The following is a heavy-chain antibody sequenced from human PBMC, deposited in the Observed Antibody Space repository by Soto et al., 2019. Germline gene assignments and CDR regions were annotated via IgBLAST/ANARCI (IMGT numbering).Heavy chain of an antibody. V-gene: IGHV1-69*01. CDR3: AREGGGSYSPPKD. J-gene: IGHJ4*02. Sequence: QVQLVQSGAEVKKPGSSVKVSCKASGGTFSSYAISWVRQAPGQGLEWMGGIIPNFGAANYAQKFQGRTTITADESTTTAYMELSSLTSDDTAVYYCAREGGGSYSPPKDWGQGTLVTVSS. CDR2: IIPNFGAA. D-gene: IGHD1-26*01. CDR1: GGTFSSYA.